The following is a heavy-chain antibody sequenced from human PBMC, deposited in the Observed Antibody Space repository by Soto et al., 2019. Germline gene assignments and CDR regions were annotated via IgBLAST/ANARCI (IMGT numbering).Heavy chain of an antibody. D-gene: IGHD3-16*02. CDR1: GFNLNNYG. CDR3: AKTIGLRLGELSPDN. CDR2: TSFDGRKQ. V-gene: IGHV3-30*18. J-gene: IGHJ4*02. Sequence: QVQLVESGGGVVQPGGSLRLSCAASGFNLNNYGIHWVRQAPGKGLEWVAFTSFDGRKQFYPDSLQGRFTISRDNSKNTVYLQMSSLRPEDTAVYYCAKTIGLRLGELSPDNWGQGSLFTVSS.